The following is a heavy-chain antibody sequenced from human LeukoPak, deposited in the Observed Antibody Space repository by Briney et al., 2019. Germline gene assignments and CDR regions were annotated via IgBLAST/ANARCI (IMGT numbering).Heavy chain of an antibody. J-gene: IGHJ4*02. V-gene: IGHV3-30*02. CDR1: GFTFSSYG. CDR2: IRYDGSNK. CDR3: AKAGSNYDFWSGYYYYFDY. D-gene: IGHD3-3*01. Sequence: PGGSLRLSCAASGFTFSSYGMHWVRQAPGKGLEWVAFIRYDGSNKYYADSVKGRFTISRDNSKNTLYLQMNSLRAEDTAVYYCAKAGSNYDFWSGYYYYFDYWGQGTLVTVSS.